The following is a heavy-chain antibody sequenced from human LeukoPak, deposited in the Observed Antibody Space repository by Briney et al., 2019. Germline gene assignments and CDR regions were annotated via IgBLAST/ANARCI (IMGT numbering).Heavy chain of an antibody. Sequence: GGSLRLSCAASGFTFTSYEMDWVRQAPGKGLEWLSYISSGGDTIYYADSVKGRFTISRENSKNRLYLQMNSLRAEDTAVYYCARAYCGGDCYSGDYFDYWGQGTLVTVSS. CDR1: GFTFTSYE. V-gene: IGHV3-48*03. D-gene: IGHD2-21*02. CDR3: ARAYCGGDCYSGDYFDY. CDR2: ISSGGDTI. J-gene: IGHJ4*02.